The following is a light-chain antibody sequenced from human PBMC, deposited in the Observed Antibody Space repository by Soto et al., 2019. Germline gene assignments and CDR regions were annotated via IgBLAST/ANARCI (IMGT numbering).Light chain of an antibody. Sequence: QSALTQPASVSRSPGQSITIPCTGTSSDVGGYNYVSWYQQHPGKAPKLMIYDVSNRPSGVSNRFSGSKSGNTASLTISGLQAEDEADHYCSTYTSSSTSVFGTGTKVTVL. CDR2: DVS. CDR3: STYTSSSTSV. CDR1: SSDVGGYNY. V-gene: IGLV2-14*01. J-gene: IGLJ1*01.